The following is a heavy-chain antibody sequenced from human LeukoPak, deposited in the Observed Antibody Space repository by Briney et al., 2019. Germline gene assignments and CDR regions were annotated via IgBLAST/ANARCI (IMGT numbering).Heavy chain of an antibody. CDR2: IRRKSQNYTT. Sequence: QSGGSLRHSCSASGFTFSYYILDYLRHAPEKGLEWFGRIRRKSQNYTTESQASVKGRFTVSRDASKNSLYLHMSNLNTYESAVPYCSRDGGEGGNGAFDIWGQGTLVTVSS. CDR1: GFTFSYYI. CDR3: SRDGGEGGNGAFDI. D-gene: IGHD3-16*01. V-gene: IGHV3-72*01. J-gene: IGHJ3*02.